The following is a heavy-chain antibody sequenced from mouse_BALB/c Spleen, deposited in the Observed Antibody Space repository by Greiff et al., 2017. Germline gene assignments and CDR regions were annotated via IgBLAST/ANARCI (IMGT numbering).Heavy chain of an antibody. D-gene: IGHD2-4*01. J-gene: IGHJ4*01. CDR2: IDPANGNT. Sequence: EVQLQQSGAELVKPGASVKLSCTASGFNIKDTYMHWVKQRPEQGLEWIGRIDPANGNTKYDPKFQGMATITADTSSNTAYLQLSSLTSEDTAVYYCAREGDYDGYAMDYWGQGTSVTVSS. CDR1: GFNIKDTY. V-gene: IGHV14-3*02. CDR3: AREGDYDGYAMDY.